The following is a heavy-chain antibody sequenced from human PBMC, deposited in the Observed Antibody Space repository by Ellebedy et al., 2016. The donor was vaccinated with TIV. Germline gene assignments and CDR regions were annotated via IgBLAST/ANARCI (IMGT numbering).Heavy chain of an antibody. V-gene: IGHV1-69*06. D-gene: IGHD1-1*01. CDR3: ATERGIGRYRPLDF. CDR1: GGTFNNYA. Sequence: SVKVSXXASGGTFNNYAISWVRQAPGQGLEWMGWIVPPFGTANYAPKFQDRVTITADKSTSTAYMELTNLRFDDTAIYYCATERGIGRYRPLDFWGQGTLVTVSS. J-gene: IGHJ4*02. CDR2: IVPPFGTA.